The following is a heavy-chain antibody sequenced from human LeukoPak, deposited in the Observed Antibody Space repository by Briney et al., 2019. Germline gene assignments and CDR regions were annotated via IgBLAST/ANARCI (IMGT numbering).Heavy chain of an antibody. D-gene: IGHD3-3*01. CDR2: IKLDGSEK. J-gene: IGHJ4*02. CDR1: GFTFRNHG. V-gene: IGHV3-7*03. CDR3: ARDQYDTWSRRGNFDS. Sequence: PGGSLRLSCEASGFTFRNHGMHWVRQAPGKGLEWVANIKLDGSEKNYVDSVKGRFTISRDNTKNSLYLQMNSLRVEDTAVFYCARDQYDTWSRRGNFDSWGQGTLVIVSS.